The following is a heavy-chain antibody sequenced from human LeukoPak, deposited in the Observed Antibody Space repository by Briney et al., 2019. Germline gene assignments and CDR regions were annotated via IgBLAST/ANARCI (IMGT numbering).Heavy chain of an antibody. CDR2: ISSSGSTI. CDR3: ARREAFYYGSGSYYPYFDH. J-gene: IGHJ4*02. CDR1: GFTFSDYY. D-gene: IGHD3-10*01. V-gene: IGHV3-11*01. Sequence: GGSLRLSCAASGFTFSDYYMSWIRQAPGKGLEWVSYISSSGSTIYYADSVKGRFTISRDNSKNTLYLQMNSLRAEDTAVYYCARREAFYYGSGSYYPYFDHWGQGTLVTVSS.